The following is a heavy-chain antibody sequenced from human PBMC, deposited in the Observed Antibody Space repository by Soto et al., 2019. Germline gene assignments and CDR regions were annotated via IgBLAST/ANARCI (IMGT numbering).Heavy chain of an antibody. J-gene: IGHJ4*02. CDR3: EPSALGY. D-gene: IGHD1-26*01. CDR1: GFTFSSYA. Sequence: EVQLLESGGGLVQPGGSLRLSCAASGFTFSSYAMSWVRQAPGKGLEWVSTIVGSGGSTYYADSGKGRFTISRDNSKNTLYLQMNSVRAEDTAIYDCEPSALGYWGQGTLVTVSS. CDR2: IVGSGGST. V-gene: IGHV3-23*01.